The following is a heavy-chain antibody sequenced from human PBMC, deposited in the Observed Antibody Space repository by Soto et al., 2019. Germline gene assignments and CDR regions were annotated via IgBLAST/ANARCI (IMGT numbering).Heavy chain of an antibody. CDR3: ASFPRSGGTYTSAEYFQH. V-gene: IGHV4-39*01. D-gene: IGHD2-15*01. J-gene: IGHJ1*01. CDR1: GGSISSSSYY. Sequence: PSETLSLTCTVSGGSISSSSYYWGWIRQPPGKGLEWIGSIYYSGSTYYNPSLKSRVTISVDTSKNQFSLKLSSVTAADTAVYNCASFPRSGGTYTSAEYFQHWGQGTLVTVSS. CDR2: IYYSGST.